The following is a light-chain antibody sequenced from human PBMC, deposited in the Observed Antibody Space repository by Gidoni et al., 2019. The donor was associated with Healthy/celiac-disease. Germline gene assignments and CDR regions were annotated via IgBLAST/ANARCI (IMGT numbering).Light chain of an antibody. Sequence: EIVLTQSTATLSLSPGERATLSCRASQSVSSYLAWYQQKPGQAPRLLIYDASNRATGIPARFSGSGSGTDVTLIISSIEPEDFAVYYCQQRSNWPPRTFGGGTKVEIK. J-gene: IGKJ4*01. V-gene: IGKV3-11*01. CDR3: QQRSNWPPRT. CDR2: DAS. CDR1: QSVSSY.